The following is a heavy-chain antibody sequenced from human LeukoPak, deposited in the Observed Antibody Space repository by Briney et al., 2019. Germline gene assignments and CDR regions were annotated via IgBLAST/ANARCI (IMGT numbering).Heavy chain of an antibody. CDR2: IKPDGSDQ. V-gene: IGHV3-7*01. D-gene: IGHD3-22*01. CDR1: GFTFSSYW. CDR3: ATYSSLNRREFQY. J-gene: IGHJ1*01. Sequence: GGSLRLSCAASGFTFSSYWMSWVRQAPGKGLEWVANIKPDGSDQYYVDSVKGRFTISRDNAKNSLYLQMNSLRAEDTAVYYCATYSSLNRREFQYWGQGTLLTVSS.